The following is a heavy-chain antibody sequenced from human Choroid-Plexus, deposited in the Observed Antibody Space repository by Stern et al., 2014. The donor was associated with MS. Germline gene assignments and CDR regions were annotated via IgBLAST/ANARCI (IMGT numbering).Heavy chain of an antibody. CDR1: GFTLGSCA. J-gene: IGHJ5*02. V-gene: IGHV3-30*18. CDR3: AKDRQYLTYFFDH. CDR2: VSYDGSNK. Sequence: VHLVESGGGVVQPGRPLRLSCVASGFTLGSCAMHWVRQAPGKGLEWVAGVSYDGSNKYYADSVKGRFTISIDNSQNTLYMQMSSLRPEDTAVYYCAKDRQYLTYFFDHWGQGSLVTVSS. D-gene: IGHD2/OR15-2a*01.